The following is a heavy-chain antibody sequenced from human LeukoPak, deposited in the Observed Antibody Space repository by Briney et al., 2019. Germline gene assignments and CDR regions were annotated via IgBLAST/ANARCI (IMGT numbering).Heavy chain of an antibody. D-gene: IGHD3-10*01. Sequence: PSETLSLTCTVSGGSISSGGYYWSWIRQHPGKGLEWIGYIYYSGSTYYNPSLKSRVTISVDTSKNQFSLKLSSVTAADTAVYYCARNTNYFGSGNSFDYWGQGTLVTVSS. J-gene: IGHJ4*02. CDR1: GGSISSGGYY. CDR3: ARNTNYFGSGNSFDY. CDR2: IYYSGST. V-gene: IGHV4-31*03.